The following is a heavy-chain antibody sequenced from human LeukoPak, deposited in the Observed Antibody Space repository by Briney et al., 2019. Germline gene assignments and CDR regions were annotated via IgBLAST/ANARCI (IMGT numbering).Heavy chain of an antibody. V-gene: IGHV4-34*01. D-gene: IGHD3-22*01. J-gene: IGHJ4*02. CDR3: ARDRVVITTSPANDY. CDR2: INHSGST. Sequence: KPSETLSLTCAVYGGSFSGYYWSWIRQPPGKGLEWIGEINHSGSTNYNPSLKSRVTISVDTSKNQFSLRLSSVTAADTAVYYCARDRVVITTSPANDYWGQGTLVTVSS. CDR1: GGSFSGYY.